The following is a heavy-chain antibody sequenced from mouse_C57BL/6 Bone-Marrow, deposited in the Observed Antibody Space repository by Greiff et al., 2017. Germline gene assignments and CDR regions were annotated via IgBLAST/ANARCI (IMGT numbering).Heavy chain of an antibody. CDR2: IDPSDSYT. J-gene: IGHJ4*01. V-gene: IGHV1-50*01. Sequence: QVQLQQPGAELVKPGASVQLSCKASGYTFTSYWMQWVKQRPGQGLEWIGEIDPSDSYTNYNQKFKGKATLTVDTSSSTAYMQLSSLTSEDSAVYYCARWGSPYYAMDYWGQGTSVTVSS. CDR3: ARWGSPYYAMDY. CDR1: GYTFTSYW. D-gene: IGHD1-1*01.